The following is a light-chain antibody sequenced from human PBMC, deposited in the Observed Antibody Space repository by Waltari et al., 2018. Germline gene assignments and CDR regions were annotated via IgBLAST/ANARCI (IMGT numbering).Light chain of an antibody. CDR2: YAS. Sequence: TCRDSQSIGSSLHLYHQKPDQSPKLLIKYASQSISGVPSRFSCSGSGTDFTLTINSLEAEDAATYYCHQSISLPWTFGQGTKVEIK. CDR1: QSIGSS. V-gene: IGKV6-21*02. CDR3: HQSISLPWT. J-gene: IGKJ1*01.